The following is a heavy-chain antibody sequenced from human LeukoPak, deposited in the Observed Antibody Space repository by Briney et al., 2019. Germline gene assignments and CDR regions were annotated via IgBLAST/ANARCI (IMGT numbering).Heavy chain of an antibody. CDR2: ISNNGGYT. CDR3: AKQLGYCSDGSCYFPY. J-gene: IGHJ4*02. CDR1: GFTFSSSA. D-gene: IGHD2-15*01. Sequence: GGSLRLSCAASGFTFSSSAMSWVRKAPGKGLEWVSAISNNGGYTYYADSVQGRFTISRDNSKSTLCLQMNSLRAEDTAVYYCAKQLGYCSDGSCYFPYWGQGTLVTVSS. V-gene: IGHV3-23*01.